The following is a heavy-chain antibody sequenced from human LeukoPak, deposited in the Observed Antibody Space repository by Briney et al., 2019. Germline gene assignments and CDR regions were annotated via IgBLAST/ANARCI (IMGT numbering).Heavy chain of an antibody. V-gene: IGHV3-74*01. Sequence: PGGSLRLSCAASGSTFSSYWMHWVRQAPGKGLVWVSRINSDGSSTNYADSVKGRFTISRDNAKNTLYLQMNSLRAEDAAVYYCARGGCTSTSCIKGAFDIWGQGTMVTVSS. CDR1: GSTFSSYW. CDR2: INSDGSST. CDR3: ARGGCTSTSCIKGAFDI. D-gene: IGHD2-2*01. J-gene: IGHJ3*02.